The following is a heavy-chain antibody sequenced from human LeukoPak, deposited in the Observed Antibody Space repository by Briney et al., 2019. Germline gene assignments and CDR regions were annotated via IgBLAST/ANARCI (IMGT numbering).Heavy chain of an antibody. Sequence: ASVKVSCTASGYTFTSYYMHWVRQAPGQGLEWMGIINPSGGSTSYAQKFQGRVTMTRGTSTSTVYMELSSLRSEDTAVYYCARGQGRWLPATPGNWFDPWGQGTLVTVSS. J-gene: IGHJ5*02. D-gene: IGHD5-24*01. CDR2: INPSGGST. CDR3: ARGQGRWLPATPGNWFDP. V-gene: IGHV1-46*01. CDR1: GYTFTSYY.